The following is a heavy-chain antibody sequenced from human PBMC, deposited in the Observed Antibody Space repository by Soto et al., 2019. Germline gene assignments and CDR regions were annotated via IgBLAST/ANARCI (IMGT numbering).Heavy chain of an antibody. CDR1: GGSISSYY. J-gene: IGHJ3*02. CDR2: IYYSGST. CDR3: ARHDIFQGAFDI. Sequence: SETLSLTCTVSGGSISSYYWSWIRQPPGKGLEWIGYIYYSGSTNYNPSLKSRVTISVDTSKNQFSLKLSSVTAADTAVYYCARHDIFQGAFDIWGQGTMVTVSS. V-gene: IGHV4-59*08.